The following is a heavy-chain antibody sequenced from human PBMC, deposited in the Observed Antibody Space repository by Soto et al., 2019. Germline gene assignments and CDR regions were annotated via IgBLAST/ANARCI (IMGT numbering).Heavy chain of an antibody. D-gene: IGHD3-10*01. CDR3: ARDSRCGEYYYGMDV. Sequence: PSETLSLTCTVSGGSISSGGYYWSWIRQHPGKGLEWIGYIYYSGSTYYNPSLKSRVTISVDTSKNQFSLKLSSVTAADTAVYYCARDSRCGEYYYGMDVWGQGTTVTVSS. V-gene: IGHV4-31*03. CDR1: GGSISSGGYY. J-gene: IGHJ6*02. CDR2: IYYSGST.